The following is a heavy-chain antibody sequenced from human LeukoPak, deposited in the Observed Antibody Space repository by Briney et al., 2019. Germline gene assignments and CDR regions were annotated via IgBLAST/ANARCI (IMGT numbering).Heavy chain of an antibody. CDR2: ISGSGGST. CDR3: AKDLYRTVTTSDSADY. J-gene: IGHJ4*02. CDR1: GFTFSSYA. D-gene: IGHD4-17*01. V-gene: IGHV3-23*01. Sequence: GGSLRLSCAASGFTFSSYAVSWVRQAPGKGLEWVSAISGSGGSTYYADSVKGRFTISRDNSKNTLYLQMNSLRAEDTAVYYCAKDLYRTVTTSDSADYWGQGTLVTVSS.